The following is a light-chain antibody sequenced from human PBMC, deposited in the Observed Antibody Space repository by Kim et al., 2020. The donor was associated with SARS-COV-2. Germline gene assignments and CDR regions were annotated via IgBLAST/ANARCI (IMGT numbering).Light chain of an antibody. CDR1: QDISNW. J-gene: IGKJ4*01. CDR3: QQSHSFPLT. Sequence: DIQMTQSPSSVSASVGDKVTITCRASQDISNWLAWYQQKPGRAPKLLIYAASTLQVGVPSRFSGTGSGTDFSLTLSSLQPDDFATYFCQQSHSFPLTFGGGTKLEI. CDR2: AAS. V-gene: IGKV1-12*01.